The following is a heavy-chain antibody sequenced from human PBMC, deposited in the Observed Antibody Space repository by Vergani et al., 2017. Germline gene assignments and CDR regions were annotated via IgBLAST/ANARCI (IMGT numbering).Heavy chain of an antibody. Sequence: QVQLQESGPGLVKPSQTLSLICSVSGYSITSSTYYWSWTRQPAGKGLEYIGRIYTTGSTNYNPSLKSRVTISVDTSKNQFSLNLSSVTAADTAMYYCARGYYGRGDYWGQGTLVTVSS. D-gene: IGHD3-16*01. CDR1: GYSITSSTYY. CDR2: IYTTGST. J-gene: IGHJ4*02. CDR3: ARGYYGRGDY. V-gene: IGHV4-61*02.